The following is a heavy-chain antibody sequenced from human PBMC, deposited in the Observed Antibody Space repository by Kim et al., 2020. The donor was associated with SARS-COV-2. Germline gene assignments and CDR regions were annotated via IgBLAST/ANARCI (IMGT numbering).Heavy chain of an antibody. D-gene: IGHD3-10*01. Sequence: SETLSLTCAVHGGSLRGSYWSWIRQSAAKGLEWIGDIHESGDTKYTPSLKSRVTILIDTSKNQLSLTLTSVAAADAAVYYCARGSYGTVRGVPFDPWGQGTLVTVSS. CDR3: ARGSYGTVRGVPFDP. J-gene: IGHJ5*02. CDR1: GGSLRGSY. V-gene: IGHV4-34*01. CDR2: IHESGDT.